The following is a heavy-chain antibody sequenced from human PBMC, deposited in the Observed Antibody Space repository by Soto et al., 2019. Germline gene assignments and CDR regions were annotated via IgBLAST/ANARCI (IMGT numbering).Heavy chain of an antibody. CDR3: ARGARCGRYYDSSGYYCSHYYYYGMDV. D-gene: IGHD3-22*01. V-gene: IGHV1-2*02. Sequence: AASVKVSCKASGYTFTGYYMHWVRQAPGQGLEWMGWINPNSGGTNYAQKFQGRVTMTRDTSISTAYMELSRLRSDDTAVYYCARGARCGRYYDSSGYYCSHYYYYGMDVWGQGTTVTVSS. J-gene: IGHJ6*02. CDR1: GYTFTGYY. CDR2: INPNSGGT.